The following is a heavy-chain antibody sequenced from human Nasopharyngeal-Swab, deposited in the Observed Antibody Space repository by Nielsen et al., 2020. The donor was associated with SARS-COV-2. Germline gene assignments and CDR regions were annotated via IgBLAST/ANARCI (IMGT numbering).Heavy chain of an antibody. CDR3: ATEDTAMATFNYFDQ. Sequence: SVKVSCRASGGTFSSFPINWVRQAPGQGLEWMGRIIPFLGIANYAWNLRGRVTITADKSTSTAYMELSSLRSEDTDVYYCATEDTAMATFNYFDQWGQGILVTVSA. V-gene: IGHV1-69*04. CDR1: GGTFSSFP. J-gene: IGHJ4*02. CDR2: IIPFLGIA. D-gene: IGHD5-18*01.